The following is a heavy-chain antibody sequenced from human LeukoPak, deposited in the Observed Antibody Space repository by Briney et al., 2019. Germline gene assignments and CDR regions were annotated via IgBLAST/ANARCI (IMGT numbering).Heavy chain of an antibody. V-gene: IGHV4-38-2*01. CDR3: AKHGGLVPAAGIDY. Sequence: KPSETLSLTCAVSGYSISSGYYWGWIRPPPGKGLEWIGSIYHSGSTYYNPSLKSRVTISVDTSKNQFSLKLRSVTAADTAVYYCAKHGGLVPAAGIDYWGQGTLVTVSS. CDR2: IYHSGST. D-gene: IGHD2-2*01. CDR1: GYSISSGYY. J-gene: IGHJ4*02.